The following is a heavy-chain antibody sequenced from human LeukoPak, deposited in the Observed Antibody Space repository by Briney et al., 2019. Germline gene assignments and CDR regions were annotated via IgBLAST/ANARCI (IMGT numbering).Heavy chain of an antibody. CDR1: GYTFTSYG. V-gene: IGHV1-18*01. Sequence: GASVKVSCKTSGYTFTSYGLSWVRQAPGQGLEWMGWISAYNGNTNYAQKLQGRVTMTTDTSTSTAYMELRSLRSDDTAVYYCARRRGYCSSTSCYEGWFDPWGQGTLVTVSS. D-gene: IGHD2-2*01. J-gene: IGHJ5*02. CDR2: ISAYNGNT. CDR3: ARRRGYCSSTSCYEGWFDP.